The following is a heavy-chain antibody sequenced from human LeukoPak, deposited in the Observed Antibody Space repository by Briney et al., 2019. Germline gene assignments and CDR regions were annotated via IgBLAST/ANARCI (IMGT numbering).Heavy chain of an antibody. CDR3: ARHDYGSGSRGMDA. Sequence: GGSLRLSCAASGFTLSIYAMTCVRQAPGKGLQWGSAISGSSGTTFYADSVKGRFTISRDNAKRTVYLQINSLRPEDRAVFYCARHDYGSGSRGMDASGEGTTVT. CDR1: GFTLSIYA. V-gene: IGHV3-23*01. D-gene: IGHD3-10*01. CDR2: ISGSSGTT. J-gene: IGHJ6*02.